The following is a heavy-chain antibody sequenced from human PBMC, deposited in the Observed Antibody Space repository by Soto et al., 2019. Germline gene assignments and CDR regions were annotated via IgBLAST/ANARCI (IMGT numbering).Heavy chain of an antibody. J-gene: IGHJ4*02. D-gene: IGHD2-8*01. CDR3: AKDSHIVLMVYAPIDY. Sequence: QEQLVESGGGVVQPGRSLRLSCAASGFTFSSYEMHWVRQAPGKGLEWVAITSYDGSNKYYADSVKGRFTISRDNSKNTLYLQMNSLRAEDTAVYYCAKDSHIVLMVYAPIDYWGQGTLVTVSS. V-gene: IGHV3-30*18. CDR1: GFTFSSYE. CDR2: TSYDGSNK.